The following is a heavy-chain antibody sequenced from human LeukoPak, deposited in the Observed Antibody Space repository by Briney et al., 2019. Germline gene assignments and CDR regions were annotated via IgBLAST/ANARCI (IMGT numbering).Heavy chain of an antibody. D-gene: IGHD6-19*01. CDR2: IYTTGIT. CDR3: ARRGSGWYYFDY. Sequence: SETLSLTCTVSGGSISSYYWSWIRQPAGKGLEWIGRIYTTGITHYNPSLKSRVTISMDTSKNQFSLKLSSVTAADTAVYYCARRGSGWYYFDYWGQGTLVTVSS. CDR1: GGSISSYY. J-gene: IGHJ4*02. V-gene: IGHV4-4*07.